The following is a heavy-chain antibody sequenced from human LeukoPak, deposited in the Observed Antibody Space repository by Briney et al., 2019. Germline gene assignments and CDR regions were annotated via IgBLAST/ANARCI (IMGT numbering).Heavy chain of an antibody. D-gene: IGHD3-3*01. Sequence: ASVKVSCKASGYTFNTYDISWVRQGPGQGLEWMGWITANNGNTNYAERLHDRVTMTTDTSTSTAYMELRSLRSDDTAVYYCARFWSGYLPDYWGQGTLVTVSS. V-gene: IGHV1-18*01. CDR3: ARFWSGYLPDY. CDR1: GYTFNTYD. J-gene: IGHJ4*02. CDR2: ITANNGNT.